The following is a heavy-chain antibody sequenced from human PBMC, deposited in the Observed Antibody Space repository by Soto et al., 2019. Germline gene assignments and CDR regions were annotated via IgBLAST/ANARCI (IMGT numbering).Heavy chain of an antibody. CDR2: IYYSGST. D-gene: IGHD5-18*01. CDR1: GVSISSYY. Sequence: SETLPLTCTVSGVSISSYYWSWIRQPPGKGLEWIGYIYYSGSTNYNPSLKSRVTISVDTSKNQFSLKLSSVTAADTAVYYCARAGYSYGSIDYWGQGTLVTVSS. J-gene: IGHJ4*02. CDR3: ARAGYSYGSIDY. V-gene: IGHV4-59*01.